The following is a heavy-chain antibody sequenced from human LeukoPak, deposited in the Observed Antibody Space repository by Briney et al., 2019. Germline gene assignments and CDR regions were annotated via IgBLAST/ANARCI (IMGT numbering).Heavy chain of an antibody. CDR3: ARDMIPYYYDSSGLNWFDP. D-gene: IGHD3-22*01. J-gene: IGHJ5*02. V-gene: IGHV1-69*13. Sequence: SVKVSCKASGGTFSSYAISWVRQAPGQGLEWMGGIIPIFGTANYAQKFQGRVTITADESTSTAYMELSSLRSEDTAVYYCARDMIPYYYDSSGLNWFDPWGQGTLVTVSS. CDR2: IIPIFGTA. CDR1: GGTFSSYA.